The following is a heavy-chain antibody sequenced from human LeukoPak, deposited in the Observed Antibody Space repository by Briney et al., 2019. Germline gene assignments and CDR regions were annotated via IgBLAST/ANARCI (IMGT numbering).Heavy chain of an antibody. CDR2: ISYDGSNK. CDR3: ARDNKLSKDYYYYGMDV. D-gene: IGHD1/OR15-1a*01. CDR1: RFTFSSYA. Sequence: PGGSLRLSCAASRFTFSSYAMHWVRQAPGKGLEWVAVISYDGSNKYYADSVKGRFTISRDNSKNTLYLQMNSLRAEDTAVYYCARDNKLSKDYYYYGMDVWGQGTTVTVSS. J-gene: IGHJ6*02. V-gene: IGHV3-30*04.